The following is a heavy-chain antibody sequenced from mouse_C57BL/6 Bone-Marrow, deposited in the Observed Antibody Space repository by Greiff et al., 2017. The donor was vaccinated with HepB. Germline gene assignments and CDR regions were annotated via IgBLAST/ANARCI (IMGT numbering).Heavy chain of an antibody. D-gene: IGHD2-10*01. V-gene: IGHV5-12*01. CDR2: LSNGGGST. CDR3: ARTYYGNTAWCAY. CDR1: GFTFSDYY. J-gene: IGHJ3*01. Sequence: EVKLVESGGGLVQPGGSLKLSCAASGFTFSDYYMYWVRQTPEKRLEWVAYLSNGGGSTYYPDTVKGRFTISRDNAKNTLYLQMSRLKSEDTALYYCARTYYGNTAWCAYWGQGTLVTVSA.